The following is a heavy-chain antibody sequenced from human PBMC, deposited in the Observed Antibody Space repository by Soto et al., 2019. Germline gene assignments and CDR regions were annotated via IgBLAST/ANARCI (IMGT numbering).Heavy chain of an antibody. V-gene: IGHV4-39*01. D-gene: IGHD3-10*01. Sequence: SETLSLTCTVSGGSISSSSYYWGWIRQPPGKGLEWIGSIYYSGSTYYNPSLKNRVTISVDTSKNQFSLKLRSVTAADTAVYYCAKGGSGSYSNAFDIWGQGTMVT. CDR2: IYYSGST. CDR1: GGSISSSSYY. CDR3: AKGGSGSYSNAFDI. J-gene: IGHJ3*02.